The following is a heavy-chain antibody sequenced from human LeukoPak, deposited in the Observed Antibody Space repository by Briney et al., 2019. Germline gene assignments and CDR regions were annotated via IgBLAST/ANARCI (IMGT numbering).Heavy chain of an antibody. V-gene: IGHV1-46*03. CDR1: GYTFTSYY. CDR3: ARGDVLRFLEWLFDY. Sequence: ASVKVSCKASGYTFTSYYMHWVRQAPGQGLEWMGIINPSGGSTSYAQKFQGRVTMTRDTPTSTDSMELSSLRSEDTAVYYCARGDVLRFLEWLFDYWGQGTLVTVSS. J-gene: IGHJ4*02. D-gene: IGHD3-3*01. CDR2: INPSGGST.